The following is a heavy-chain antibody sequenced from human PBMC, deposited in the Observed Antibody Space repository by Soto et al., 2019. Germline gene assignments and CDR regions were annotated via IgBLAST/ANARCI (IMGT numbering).Heavy chain of an antibody. D-gene: IGHD6-6*01. J-gene: IGHJ2*01. Sequence: SETLSLTCAVHGGSFSGFYWTWIRQPPGMGLEWIGEINHSGSSNYYPPLKSRVTMSLDTSRNQFSLSLNSVTAADTAVYYCARMAGSWYFDLWGRGTLVTVSS. CDR3: ARMAGSWYFDL. CDR2: INHSGSS. CDR1: GGSFSGFY. V-gene: IGHV4-34*01.